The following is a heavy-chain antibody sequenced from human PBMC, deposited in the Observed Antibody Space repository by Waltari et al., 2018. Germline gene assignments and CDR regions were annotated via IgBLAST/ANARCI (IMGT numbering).Heavy chain of an antibody. V-gene: IGHV1-8*01. D-gene: IGHD2-15*01. Sequence: QLVQLGPEVKNLGAPVKFSCKPSGCTLTGYHSTGVGPPPGQGLGWMGWMNPNRGNTGYAKKFQGRVTITRNTSISTAYMELSSLRSEDTAVYYCAGGPRGGSGRVFDIWGQGTMVTVSS. CDR1: GCTLTGYH. J-gene: IGHJ3*02. CDR3: AGGPRGGSGRVFDI. CDR2: MNPNRGNT.